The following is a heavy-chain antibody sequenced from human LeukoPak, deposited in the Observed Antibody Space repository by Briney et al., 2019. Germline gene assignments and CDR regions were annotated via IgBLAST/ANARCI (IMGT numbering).Heavy chain of an antibody. CDR2: IYHSGST. Sequence: SETLSLTCAVSGYSISSGYYWGWIRQPPGKGLEWIGSIYHSGSTYYNPSLKSRVTISVDTSKNQFSLKLSSVTAADTAVYYCARNSYGPDYWGRGTLVTVSS. J-gene: IGHJ4*02. V-gene: IGHV4-38-2*01. CDR1: GYSISSGYY. CDR3: ARNSYGPDY. D-gene: IGHD3-10*01.